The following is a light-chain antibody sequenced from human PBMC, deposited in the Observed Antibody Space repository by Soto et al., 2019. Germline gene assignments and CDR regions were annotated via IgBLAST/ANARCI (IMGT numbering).Light chain of an antibody. V-gene: IGKV2-30*01. CDR2: KVS. J-gene: IGKJ2*01. Sequence: DVGMTQSPISLPVTLGQPASISCRSSQSLVSGGGSTYLSWFQQTPGQSPRRLIYKVSDRDSGVPDRCSGSGSDTDFTRKISRVEAEDVGVYFCMQATHWPYTFGQGTKLEIE. CDR3: MQATHWPYT. CDR1: QSLVSGGGSTY.